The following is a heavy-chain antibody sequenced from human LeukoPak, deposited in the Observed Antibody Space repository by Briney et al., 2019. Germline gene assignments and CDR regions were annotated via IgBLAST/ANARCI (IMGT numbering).Heavy chain of an antibody. CDR2: ISWNSGSI. V-gene: IGHV3-9*01. J-gene: IGHJ4*02. Sequence: GGSLRLSCAASGFTFDDYAMHWVRHAPGKGLEWVSGISWNSGSIGYADSVKGRFTISRDNAKNSLYLQMNSLRAEDTALYYCAKVSETYYYDSSGYYSPFDYWGQGTLVTVSS. CDR3: AKVSETYYYDSSGYYSPFDY. D-gene: IGHD3-22*01. CDR1: GFTFDDYA.